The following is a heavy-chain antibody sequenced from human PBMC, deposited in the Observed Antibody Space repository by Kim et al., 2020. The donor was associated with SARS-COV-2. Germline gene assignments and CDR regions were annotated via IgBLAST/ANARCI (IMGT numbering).Heavy chain of an antibody. CDR2: ISAYNGNT. CDR1: GYTFTSYG. CDR3: AREDPIRYSSSPNFDY. D-gene: IGHD6-6*01. Sequence: ASVKVSCKASGYTFTSYGISWVRQAPGQGLEWMGWISAYNGNTNYAQKLQGRVTMTTDTSTSTAYMELRSLRSDDTAVYYCAREDPIRYSSSPNFDYWGQGTLVTVSS. J-gene: IGHJ4*02. V-gene: IGHV1-18*01.